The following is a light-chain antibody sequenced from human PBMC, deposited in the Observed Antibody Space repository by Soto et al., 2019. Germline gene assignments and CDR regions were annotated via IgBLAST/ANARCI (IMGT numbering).Light chain of an antibody. CDR1: QSVSSGH. V-gene: IGKV3-20*01. CDR3: QYYDFSPT. Sequence: EVVLTQSPGTLSLSPGERATLSCRASQSVSSGHLAWYQQKPGQAPRLLIYGVSSRATGIPDRFSGSGSGTDFTLTINGLEPEDFAFYHCQYYDFSPTFGQGTRLEIK. J-gene: IGKJ5*01. CDR2: GVS.